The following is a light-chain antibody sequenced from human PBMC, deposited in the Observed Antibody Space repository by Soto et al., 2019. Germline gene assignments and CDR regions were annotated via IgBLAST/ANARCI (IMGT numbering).Light chain of an antibody. Sequence: QPVLTQSPSASASLGASVKLTCTLSSGHSSYAIAWHQQQPEKGPRFLMKLNSDGSHSKGDGIPDRFSGSSSGAERYLTISSLQSEDEADYYYQTWGTGGAWVFGGGTKLTVL. CDR1: SGHSSYA. CDR3: QTWGTGGAWV. V-gene: IGLV4-69*01. CDR2: LNSDGSH. J-gene: IGLJ3*02.